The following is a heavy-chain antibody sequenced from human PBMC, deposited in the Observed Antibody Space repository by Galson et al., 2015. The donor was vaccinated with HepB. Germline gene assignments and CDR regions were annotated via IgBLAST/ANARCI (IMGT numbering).Heavy chain of an antibody. D-gene: IGHD2-2*01. Sequence: SLRLSCAASRFTFSIYAMSWVRQAPGEGLEWVSTISASGGSTYYADSVKGRFTISRDNSKNTLYLQMNSLRAEDTAVYYCARDRRVPAAIFNGMDVWGQGTTVTVSS. V-gene: IGHV3-23*01. CDR1: RFTFSIYA. CDR3: ARDRRVPAAIFNGMDV. CDR2: ISASGGST. J-gene: IGHJ6*02.